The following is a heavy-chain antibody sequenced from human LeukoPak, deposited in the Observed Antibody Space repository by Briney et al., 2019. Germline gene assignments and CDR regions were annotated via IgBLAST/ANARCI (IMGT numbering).Heavy chain of an antibody. CDR2: IYSGGRT. V-gene: IGHV3-53*01. D-gene: IGHD1-1*01. J-gene: IGHJ4*02. CDR3: ARLSKLEPDGVFDY. CDR1: GFTVSSNY. Sequence: GGSLRLSCAASGFTVSSNYMSWVRQAPGKGLEWVSVIYSGGRTYYADSVKGRFTISRDNSKNTLYLQMNSLRAEDTAVYYCARLSKLEPDGVFDYWGQGTLVIVSS.